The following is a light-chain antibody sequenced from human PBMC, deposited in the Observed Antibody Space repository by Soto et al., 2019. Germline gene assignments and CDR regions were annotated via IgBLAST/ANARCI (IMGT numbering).Light chain of an antibody. J-gene: IGKJ4*01. CDR1: QSIGTS. CDR3: QQYKSYPVT. V-gene: IGKV1-5*03. Sequence: DIQMTQSPSTLSPSAGDRVTITCRASQSIGTSLAWYQQKPGKAPDVLIYKASTLETGVPSRFSGSGSGTEFTLTITSLQPDDFATYYVQQYKSYPVTFGGGTKVEIK. CDR2: KAS.